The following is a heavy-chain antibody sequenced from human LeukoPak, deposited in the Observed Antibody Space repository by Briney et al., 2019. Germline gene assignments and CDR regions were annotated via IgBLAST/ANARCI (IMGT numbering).Heavy chain of an antibody. V-gene: IGHV3-74*01. Sequence: SGGSLILSCAASGFTFSSYWMHWVRHAPGKGLVWVSRINSDGSSTSYADSVKGRFTISRDNAKNTLYLQMNSLRAEDTAVYYCASSGAPWDYYYYYGMDVWGQGTTVTVSS. CDR3: ASSGAPWDYYYYYGMDV. CDR2: INSDGSST. J-gene: IGHJ6*02. D-gene: IGHD1-26*01. CDR1: GFTFSSYW.